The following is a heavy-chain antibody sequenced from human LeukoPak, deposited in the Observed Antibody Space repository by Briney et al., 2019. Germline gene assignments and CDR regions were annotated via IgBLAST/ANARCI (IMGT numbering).Heavy chain of an antibody. J-gene: IGHJ4*02. CDR2: FDPEDGET. CDR3: ATGGPHYYDSSGYYYED. D-gene: IGHD3-22*01. V-gene: IGHV1-24*01. CDR1: GYTLTELS. Sequence: ASVKVSCKVSGYTLTELSMHWVRQAPGKGLEWIGGFDPEDGETIYAQKFQGRVTMTEDTSTDTAYMELSSLRSEDTAVYYCATGGPHYYDSSGYYYEDWGQGTLVTVSS.